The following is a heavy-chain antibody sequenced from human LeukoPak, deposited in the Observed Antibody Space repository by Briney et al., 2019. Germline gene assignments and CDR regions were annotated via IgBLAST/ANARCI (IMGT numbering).Heavy chain of an antibody. CDR3: ARGAGSWGIGGFDP. V-gene: IGHV3-21*01. CDR2: ISSSSSYI. D-gene: IGHD3-16*01. J-gene: IGHJ5*02. CDR1: GFTFSSYS. Sequence: PGGSLRLSCAASGFTFSSYSMNWVRQAPGKGLEWVSSISSSSSYIYYADSVKGRFTISRDNAKNSLYLQMNSLRAEDTAVYYCARGAGSWGIGGFDPWGQGTLVTVSS.